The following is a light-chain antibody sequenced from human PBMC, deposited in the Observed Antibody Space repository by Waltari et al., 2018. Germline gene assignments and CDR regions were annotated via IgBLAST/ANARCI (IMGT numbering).Light chain of an antibody. J-gene: IGLJ3*02. CDR2: GHD. Sequence: SSELTQDPAVSVALGQTVRITCQGDSLRRYYASWYQQRPGQAPFLVLYGHDNRPSGIPDRFSGSISGNTASLTITRAQAEDAGVYYCLSRDSSSTRVFGGGTTLTV. V-gene: IGLV3-19*01. CDR1: SLRRYY. CDR3: LSRDSSSTRV.